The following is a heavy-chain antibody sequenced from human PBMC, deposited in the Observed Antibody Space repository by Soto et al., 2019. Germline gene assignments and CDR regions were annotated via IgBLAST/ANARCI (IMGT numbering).Heavy chain of an antibody. J-gene: IGHJ6*02. D-gene: IGHD2-2*03. CDR1: GYTFTSYY. Sequence: ASLKVSCKASGYTFTSYYMHWVRQAPGQGLEWMGVINPICGTTNYAQKFQGRVTITADESTSTAYMELSSLRPEDTAVYYCARVVGIVVVPAAIGYYYGMDVWGQGTTVTVSS. CDR2: INPICGTT. V-gene: IGHV1-46*01. CDR3: ARVVGIVVVPAAIGYYYGMDV.